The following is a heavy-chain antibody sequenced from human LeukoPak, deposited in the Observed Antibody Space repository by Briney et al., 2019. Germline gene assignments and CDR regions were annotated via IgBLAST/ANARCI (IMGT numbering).Heavy chain of an antibody. V-gene: IGHV1-69*04. CDR1: GGTFTSYS. J-gene: IGHJ3*02. CDR2: IIPMLGIA. CDR3: ARDSSGYLDAFDI. D-gene: IGHD3-22*01. Sequence: SVKVSCKASGGTFTSYSISWVRQAPGQGLEWMGRIIPMLGIASYAQKFQGRVTITPDKSTSTAYMWQSRLRFDATTVYIFARDSSGYLDAFDIWGEGTMVSVCS.